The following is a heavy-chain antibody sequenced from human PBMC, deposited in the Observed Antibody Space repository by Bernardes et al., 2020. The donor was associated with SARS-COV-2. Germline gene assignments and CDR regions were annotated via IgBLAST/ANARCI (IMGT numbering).Heavy chain of an antibody. D-gene: IGHD3-22*01. CDR2: VNPNSGNT. J-gene: IGHJ6*02. CDR1: GYTFTNCD. CDR3: AIPPTNYDRYGMDV. Sequence: KVSCKASGYTFTNCDINWVRQATGQGLEWMGWVNPNSGNTGYAQKFQGRVTMTRDTSISTAYMELSRLRSDDTAVYYCAIPPTNYDRYGMDVWGQGTTVTVSS. V-gene: IGHV1-8*01.